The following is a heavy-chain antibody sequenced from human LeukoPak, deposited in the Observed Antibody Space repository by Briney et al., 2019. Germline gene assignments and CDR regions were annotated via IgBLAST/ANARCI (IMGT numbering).Heavy chain of an antibody. V-gene: IGHV1-18*01. CDR1: GYTFSNYG. CDR3: ARSHSSSLRAPFGY. Sequence: ASVKVSCKASGYTFSNYGIIWVRQAPRKGLEWMGWINPYNGNTNFGQKVQGRLTMTTDTTTRTAYMELRNLRSDDTAVYYCARSHSSSLRAPFGYWGQGTLVTVSS. D-gene: IGHD3-22*01. J-gene: IGHJ4*02. CDR2: INPYNGNT.